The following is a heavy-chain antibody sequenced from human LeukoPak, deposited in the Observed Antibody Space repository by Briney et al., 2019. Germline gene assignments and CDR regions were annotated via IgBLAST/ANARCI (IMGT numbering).Heavy chain of an antibody. CDR1: GGTFSSYA. J-gene: IGHJ4*02. Sequence: ASVKVSCKASGGTFSSYAISWVRQAPGQGFEWMGGITPIFGTANYAQKFQGRVTITADESTSTAYMELSSLRSEDTAVYYCARSIAVAGTVLDYWGQGTLVTVSS. CDR2: ITPIFGTA. CDR3: ARSIAVAGTVLDY. V-gene: IGHV1-69*13. D-gene: IGHD6-19*01.